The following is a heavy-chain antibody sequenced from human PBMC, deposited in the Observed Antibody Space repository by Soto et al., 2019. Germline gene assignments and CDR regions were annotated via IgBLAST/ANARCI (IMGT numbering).Heavy chain of an antibody. D-gene: IGHD6-19*01. Sequence: QVQLVQSGAEVKKPGASVKISCEASGYKFSNYGISWVRQAPGQGLEWMGWISAHSGTTNSAQNVQGRVTMTADTSTSTAYIELRSLRYDDTAVYYCARVPGQVLLTRDWFDPWGQGTLVTVSS. J-gene: IGHJ5*02. CDR3: ARVPGQVLLTRDWFDP. V-gene: IGHV1-18*04. CDR1: GYKFSNYG. CDR2: ISAHSGTT.